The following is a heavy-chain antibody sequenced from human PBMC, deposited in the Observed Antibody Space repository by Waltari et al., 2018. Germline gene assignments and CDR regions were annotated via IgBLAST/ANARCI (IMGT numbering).Heavy chain of an antibody. CDR1: GGSIDTPKHY. Sequence: QLQLQESGPGPVKPSETLSLTCSVSGGSIDTPKHYWSWIRQPPGQGLEWIGTISYAGTTYTNPAPRSRLTMSRETSKKPLSLTLGSTTAADTAVYYCATYIGASVGTAAFDVWGQGTMVTVSS. J-gene: IGHJ3*01. V-gene: IGHV4-39*01. CDR2: ISYAGTT. D-gene: IGHD5-12*01. CDR3: ATYIGASVGTAAFDV.